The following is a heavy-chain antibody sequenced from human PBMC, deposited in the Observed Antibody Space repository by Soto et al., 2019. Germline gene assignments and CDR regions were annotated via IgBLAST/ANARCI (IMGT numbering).Heavy chain of an antibody. CDR3: ATVLGYDFWGGRRGEGWFDA. CDR2: ISSSSSYI. CDR1: GFTFSSYS. J-gene: IGHJ5*02. D-gene: IGHD3-3*01. Sequence: EVQLVESGGGLVKHGGSLRLSCAASGFTFSSYSMNWVRQAPGKGLEWVSSISSSSSYIYYADSVKGRFTISRDNAKNSLYLQMNRLRAEDTAVYYCATVLGYDFWGGRRGEGWFDAWGQGTLVTVSS. V-gene: IGHV3-21*01.